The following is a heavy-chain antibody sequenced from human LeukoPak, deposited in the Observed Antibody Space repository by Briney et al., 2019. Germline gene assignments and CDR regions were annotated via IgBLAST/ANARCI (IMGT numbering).Heavy chain of an antibody. Sequence: GRSLRLSCAASGFTFSSYAMHWVRQAPGKGLEWVAVISYDGSNKYYADSVKGRFTISRDNSKNTLYLQMNSLRAEDTAVYYCARDVDYWGQGTLVTVSS. J-gene: IGHJ4*02. CDR3: ARDVDY. CDR1: GFTFSSYA. CDR2: ISYDGSNK. V-gene: IGHV3-30-3*01.